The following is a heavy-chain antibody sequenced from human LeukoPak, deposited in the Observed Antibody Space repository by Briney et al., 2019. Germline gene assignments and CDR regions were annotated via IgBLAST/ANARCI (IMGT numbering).Heavy chain of an antibody. D-gene: IGHD3-10*01. CDR1: GFTVSSNY. V-gene: IGHV3-53*01. Sequence: DPGGSLRLSCAASGFTVSSNYMSWVRQAPGKGLEWVSAIYSGGSTYYADSVKGRFTISRDNSKNTLYLQMNSLRAEDTAVYYCARDLSPVVRASPMGYWGQGTPVTVSS. CDR2: IYSGGST. CDR3: ARDLSPVVRASPMGY. J-gene: IGHJ4*02.